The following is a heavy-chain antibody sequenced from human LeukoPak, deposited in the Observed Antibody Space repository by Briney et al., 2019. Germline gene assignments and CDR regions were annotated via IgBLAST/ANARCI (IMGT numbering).Heavy chain of an antibody. V-gene: IGHV3-9*01. J-gene: IGHJ4*02. Sequence: PGRSLRLSCAASGFTFDDYAMHWVRQAPGKGLEWVSGISWNSGNLGYADSVKGRFTISRDNAKNSLYLHMNSLRAEDTALYYCARESDYYDSSGYTPPGYWGQGTLVTVSS. D-gene: IGHD3-22*01. CDR1: GFTFDDYA. CDR2: ISWNSGNL. CDR3: ARESDYYDSSGYTPPGY.